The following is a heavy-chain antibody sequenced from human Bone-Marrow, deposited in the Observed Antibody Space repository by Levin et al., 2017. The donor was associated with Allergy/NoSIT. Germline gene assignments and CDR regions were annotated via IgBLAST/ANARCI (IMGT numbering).Heavy chain of an antibody. CDR3: ARHISRVAHCTNGVCYWAYYYYGMDV. CDR1: GYSFTSYW. J-gene: IGHJ6*02. CDR2: IYPGDSDT. D-gene: IGHD2-8*01. V-gene: IGHV5-51*01. Sequence: GESLKISCKGSGYSFTSYWIGWVRQMPGKGLEWMGIIYPGDSDTRYSPSFQGQVTISADKSISTAYLQWSSLKASDTAMYYCARHISRVAHCTNGVCYWAYYYYGMDVWGQGTTVTVSS.